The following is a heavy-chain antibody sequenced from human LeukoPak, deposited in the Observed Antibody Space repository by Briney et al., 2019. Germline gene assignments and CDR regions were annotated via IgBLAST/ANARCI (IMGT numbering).Heavy chain of an antibody. D-gene: IGHD3-16*01. V-gene: IGHV7-4-1*02. CDR1: GYTFTSYA. J-gene: IGHJ6*04. Sequence: ASVKVSCKASGYTFTSYAMNWVRQAPGQGLEWMGWINTNTGNPTYAQGFTGRFVFSLDTSVSTAYLQISSLKAEDTAVYYCATGEHQRVFYYYYGMDVGGKATTV. CDR3: ATGEHQRVFYYYYGMDV. CDR2: INTNTGNP.